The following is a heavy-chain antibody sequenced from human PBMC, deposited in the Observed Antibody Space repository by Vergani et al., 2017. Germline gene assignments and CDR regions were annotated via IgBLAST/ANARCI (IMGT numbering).Heavy chain of an antibody. CDR1: GFIFKNYC. CDR2: IWYDGSQR. CDR3: GRGYGGNSGYFDY. D-gene: IGHD4-23*01. Sequence: QVQLVESGGGVVQPGGSLRLSCAVSGFIFKNYCMHWVRQAPGRGLEWVAVIWYDGSQRYYVDSVKGRFTISRDDSKNTLYLQMNGLRAEDTAVYYCGRGYGGNSGYFDYWGQGTLVIVSS. V-gene: IGHV3-33*01. J-gene: IGHJ4*02.